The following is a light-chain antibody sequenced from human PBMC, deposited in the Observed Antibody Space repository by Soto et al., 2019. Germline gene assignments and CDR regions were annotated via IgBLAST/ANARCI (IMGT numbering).Light chain of an antibody. CDR2: NVG. CDR1: TSDVGSYNY. V-gene: IGLV2-14*03. J-gene: IGLJ2*01. Sequence: QSALTQPPSVSGAPGQSITISCTGTTSDVGSYNYVSWYQQHPGTDPKAMIYNVGNRDSGGSSRFTGSKSCNTAFLTISGLEDEAESYCYCCSHTTSSTVVFGGGTQLTVL. CDR3: CSHTTSSTVV.